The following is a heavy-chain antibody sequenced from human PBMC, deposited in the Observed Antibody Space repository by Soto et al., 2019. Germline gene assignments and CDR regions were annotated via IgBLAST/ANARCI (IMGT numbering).Heavy chain of an antibody. CDR1: GGTFSNYF. D-gene: IGHD2-21*01. Sequence: QVHLVQSGAEVRKPGSSVRVSCKASGGTFSNYFIGWVRQAPGQGLEWMGGLIPVYGTPSYAQNSQGRVTISADRSTGTTYLELTNLTSEETAIYYCARGPDGPLVVLVPIDHWGQGTQVTVSS. J-gene: IGHJ4*02. CDR3: ARGPDGPLVVLVPIDH. CDR2: LIPVYGTP. V-gene: IGHV1-69*06.